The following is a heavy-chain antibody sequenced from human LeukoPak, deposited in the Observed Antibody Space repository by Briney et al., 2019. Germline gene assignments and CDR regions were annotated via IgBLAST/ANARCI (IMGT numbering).Heavy chain of an antibody. CDR2: ISGSGGRT. D-gene: IGHD1-26*01. J-gene: IGHJ4*02. CDR1: GFTFSSYA. Sequence: PGGSLRLSCAASGFTFSSYAMNWVRQAPGKGLEWVSAISGSGGRTYYADSVKGRFTISRDNSKNTLYLQMNSLRAEDTAVYYCAKAPQSGSYYWITDYWGQGTLVTVSS. CDR3: AKAPQSGSYYWITDY. V-gene: IGHV3-23*01.